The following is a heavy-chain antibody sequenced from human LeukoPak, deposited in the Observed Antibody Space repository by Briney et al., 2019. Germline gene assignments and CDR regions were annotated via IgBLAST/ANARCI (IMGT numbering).Heavy chain of an antibody. Sequence: GGSLRLSCAASGFTFSSYGMPWVRQAPGKGLEWVAVIWYDGSNKYYADSVKGRFTISRDNSKNTLYLQMNSLRAEDTAVYYCARDHEWELLDYWGQGTLVTVSS. J-gene: IGHJ4*02. CDR1: GFTFSSYG. CDR3: ARDHEWELLDY. V-gene: IGHV3-33*01. CDR2: IWYDGSNK. D-gene: IGHD1-26*01.